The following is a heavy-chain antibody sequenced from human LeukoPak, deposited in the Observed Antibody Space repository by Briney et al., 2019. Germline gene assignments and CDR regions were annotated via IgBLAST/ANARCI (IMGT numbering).Heavy chain of an antibody. CDR3: ANGRVVVITSFDY. Sequence: GGSLRLSCATSGFTFSSYAMSWVRQAPGKGLEWVSAISGSGGSTYYADSVEGRFTISRDNSKNTLYLQMNSLRAEDTAVYYCANGRVVVITSFDYWGQGTLVTVSS. CDR1: GFTFSSYA. D-gene: IGHD3-22*01. J-gene: IGHJ4*02. V-gene: IGHV3-23*01. CDR2: ISGSGGST.